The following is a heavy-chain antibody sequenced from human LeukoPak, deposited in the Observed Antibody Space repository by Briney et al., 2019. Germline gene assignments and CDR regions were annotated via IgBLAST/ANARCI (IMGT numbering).Heavy chain of an antibody. D-gene: IGHD6-19*01. CDR3: APLAVADDYFDY. Sequence: PGGSLRLSCAASGFTFSSYGMSWVRQAPGKGQEWVSSIGGSGVSTYYADSVKGRFTISRDNSKNTLYLQMNSLRPEDTAVYYCAPLAVADDYFDYWGQGTLVTVSS. J-gene: IGHJ4*02. CDR1: GFTFSSYG. V-gene: IGHV3-23*01. CDR2: IGGSGVST.